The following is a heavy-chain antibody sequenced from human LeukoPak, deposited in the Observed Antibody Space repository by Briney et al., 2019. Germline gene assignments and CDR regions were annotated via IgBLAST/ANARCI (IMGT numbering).Heavy chain of an antibody. CDR1: GFTFTSFA. D-gene: IGHD3-16*02. V-gene: IGHV3-23*01. J-gene: IGHJ4*02. CDR3: ARNLKEYDYVWGSYPADDY. Sequence: PGGSLRLSCAASGFTFTSFAMSWVRQAPGKGLEWVSTISRSGVATYYANSVKGRFTISRDNAKNSLYLQMNSLRAEDTAVYYCARNLKEYDYVWGSYPADDYWGQGTLVTVSS. CDR2: ISRSGVAT.